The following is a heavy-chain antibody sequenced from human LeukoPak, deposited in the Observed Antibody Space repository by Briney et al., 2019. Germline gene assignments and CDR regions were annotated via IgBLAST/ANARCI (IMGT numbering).Heavy chain of an antibody. Sequence: SETLSLTCTVSGGSISSYYWSWIRQPPGKGLEWIGEIYHSGSINYNPSLKNRVTLSIDKSNNHFSLRLSSLSAADTAVYYCARGISGYFGTSGYYYDYWGQGTLVTVSS. J-gene: IGHJ4*02. V-gene: IGHV4-59*08. CDR2: IYHSGSI. D-gene: IGHD3-22*01. CDR1: GGSISSYY. CDR3: ARGISGYFGTSGYYYDY.